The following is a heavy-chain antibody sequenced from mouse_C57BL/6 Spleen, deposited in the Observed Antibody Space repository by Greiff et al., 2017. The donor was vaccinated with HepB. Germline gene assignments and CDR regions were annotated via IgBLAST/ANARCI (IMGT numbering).Heavy chain of an antibody. Sequence: QQSCKASGYTFTSYWMQWVKQRPGQGLEWIGEIDPSDSYTNYNQKFKGKATLTVDTSSSTAYMQLSSLTSEDSAVYYCASHYFGSSYDYYAMDYWGQGTSVTVSS. V-gene: IGHV1-50*01. CDR2: IDPSDSYT. CDR1: GYTFTSYW. CDR3: ASHYFGSSYDYYAMDY. J-gene: IGHJ4*01. D-gene: IGHD1-1*01.